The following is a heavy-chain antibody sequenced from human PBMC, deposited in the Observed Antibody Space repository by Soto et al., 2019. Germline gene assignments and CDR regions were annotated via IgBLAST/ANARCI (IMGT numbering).Heavy chain of an antibody. CDR1: GYTFTNYD. CDR3: ARTRLCNGDCYSAYYFDF. D-gene: IGHD2-21*02. Sequence: QVQLVQSGAEVKKPGASVKVSCKASGYTFTNYDINWVRQATGQGLEWMGWMNPSSGNTGYIQKFQGIVTITRDTSTSTAYMELTSLTSDDTAVYYCARTRLCNGDCYSAYYFDFWGQGALVTVSS. J-gene: IGHJ4*02. CDR2: MNPSSGNT. V-gene: IGHV1-8*01.